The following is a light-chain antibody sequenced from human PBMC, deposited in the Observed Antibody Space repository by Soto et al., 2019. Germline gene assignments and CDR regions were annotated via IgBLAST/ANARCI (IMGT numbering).Light chain of an antibody. CDR1: TSNIGSNT. J-gene: IGLJ2*01. Sequence: QSVLTQPPSASGTPGQRVTISCSGSTSNIGSNTVYWYRQLPGTAPKLLIYSNNQRSSGVPDRFSGSKSGTSASLAISGLQSEDEADYYCAAWDDSLNGPVFGGGTKVTVL. CDR2: SNN. V-gene: IGLV1-44*01. CDR3: AAWDDSLNGPV.